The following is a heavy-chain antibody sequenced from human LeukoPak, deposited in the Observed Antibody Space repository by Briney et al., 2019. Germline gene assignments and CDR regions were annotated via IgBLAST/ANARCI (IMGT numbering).Heavy chain of an antibody. D-gene: IGHD6-19*01. Sequence: PGGSLRLSCAASGFTFSSYAMSWVRQAPGKGLEWVSAISGSGGSTYYADSVKGRFTISRDNSKNTLYLQMNSLRAEDRAVYYCAIATDSSGWDPFDPWGQGTLVTVSS. J-gene: IGHJ5*02. CDR1: GFTFSSYA. CDR3: AIATDSSGWDPFDP. V-gene: IGHV3-23*01. CDR2: ISGSGGST.